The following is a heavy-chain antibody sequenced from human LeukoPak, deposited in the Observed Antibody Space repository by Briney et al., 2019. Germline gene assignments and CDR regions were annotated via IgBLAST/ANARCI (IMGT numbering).Heavy chain of an antibody. CDR3: ARLVTYYDFWSGRPYYFDY. V-gene: IGHV4-34*01. Sequence: NPSETLSLTCAVYGGSFSGYYWSWIRQPPGKGLEWIGEINHSGSTNYNPSLKSRVTISVDTSKNQFSLKLSSVTAADTAVYYCARLVTYYDFWSGRPYYFDYWGQGTLVTVSS. CDR2: INHSGST. J-gene: IGHJ4*02. CDR1: GGSFSGYY. D-gene: IGHD3-3*01.